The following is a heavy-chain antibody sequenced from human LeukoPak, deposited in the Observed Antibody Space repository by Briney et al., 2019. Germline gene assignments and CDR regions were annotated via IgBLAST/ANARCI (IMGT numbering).Heavy chain of an antibody. D-gene: IGHD6-13*01. CDR1: GGSISSSSYY. Sequence: SETLSLTCTVSGGSISSSSYYWGWIRQPPGKGLEWIGSIYYSGSTHYNPSLKSRVTISVDTSKNQFSLKLSSVTAADTAVYYCASAAGIGWFDPWGQGTLVTVSS. J-gene: IGHJ5*02. CDR2: IYYSGST. V-gene: IGHV4-39*01. CDR3: ASAAGIGWFDP.